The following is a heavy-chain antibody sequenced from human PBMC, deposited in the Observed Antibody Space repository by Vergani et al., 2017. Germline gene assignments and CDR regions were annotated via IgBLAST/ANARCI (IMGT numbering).Heavy chain of an antibody. CDR1: GGTFSSYA. J-gene: IGHJ4*02. D-gene: IGHD3-10*01. CDR3: ARKSVRAALLDC. Sequence: QVQLVQSGAEVKKPGSSVKVSCKASGGTFSSYAISWVRQAPGQGLEWMGRIIPILGIENYAQTFQGRVTITADKSTRTAYMELSSLSYEDTAVYYCARKSVRAALLDCWGEGTLVAVSA. CDR2: IIPILGIE. V-gene: IGHV1-69*04.